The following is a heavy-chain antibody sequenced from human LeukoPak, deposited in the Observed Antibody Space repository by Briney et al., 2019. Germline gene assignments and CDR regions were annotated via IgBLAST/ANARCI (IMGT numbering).Heavy chain of an antibody. J-gene: IGHJ4*02. CDR1: GYTFTSYG. V-gene: IGHV1-18*01. CDR3: ARGEPIVLVPAAMLSNDY. CDR2: ISAYNGNT. D-gene: IGHD2-2*01. Sequence: ASVKVSCKASGYTFTSYGISWVRQAPGQGLEWMGWISAYNGNTNYAQKLQGRVTMTTDTSTSTAYMELRSLRSDDTAVYYCARGEPIVLVPAAMLSNDYWGQGTLVTVSS.